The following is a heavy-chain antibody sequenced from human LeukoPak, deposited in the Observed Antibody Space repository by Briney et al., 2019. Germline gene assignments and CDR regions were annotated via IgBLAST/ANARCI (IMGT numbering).Heavy chain of an antibody. V-gene: IGHV3-74*01. Sequence: GGSLRLSCAASGFTFSSYWMHWVRQAPGKGLVWVSRITTDGSTTNYADSVKGRFTIYRDNAKNTLYLQMNSLRAEDTAVYYCVRGRGSGSYYDYWGQGTLVTVSS. CDR2: ITTDGSTT. D-gene: IGHD3-10*01. J-gene: IGHJ4*02. CDR3: VRGRGSGSYYDY. CDR1: GFTFSSYW.